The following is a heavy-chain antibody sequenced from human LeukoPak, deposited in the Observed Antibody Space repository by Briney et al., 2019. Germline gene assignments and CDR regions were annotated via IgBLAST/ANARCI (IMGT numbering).Heavy chain of an antibody. CDR3: ARDRPHPSDEPTNFDY. Sequence: SQTLSLTCTVSGGSISSGGYYWSWIRQHPGKGLEWIGYIYYSGSTYYNPSLKSRVTISVDTSKNQFSLKLSSVTAADTAVYYCARDRPHPSDEPTNFDYWGQGTLVTVSS. CDR1: GGSISSGGYY. V-gene: IGHV4-31*03. J-gene: IGHJ4*02. D-gene: IGHD1-14*01. CDR2: IYYSGST.